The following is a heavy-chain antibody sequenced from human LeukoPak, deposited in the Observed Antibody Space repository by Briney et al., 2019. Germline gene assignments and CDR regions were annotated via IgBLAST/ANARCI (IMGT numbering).Heavy chain of an antibody. V-gene: IGHV3-30*04. J-gene: IGHJ4*02. D-gene: IGHD4-23*01. Sequence: GGSLRLSCAASGFTFSSYAMHWVRQAPGKGLEWVAVISYDGSNKYYADSVKGRFTISRDNSKNTLYLQMNSLRAEDTAVYYCASLASAEVVTPPDYWGQGTLVTVSS. CDR2: ISYDGSNK. CDR3: ASLASAEVVTPPDY. CDR1: GFTFSSYA.